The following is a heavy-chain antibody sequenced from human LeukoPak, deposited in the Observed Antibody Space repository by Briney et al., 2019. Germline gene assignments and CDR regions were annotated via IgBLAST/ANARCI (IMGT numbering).Heavy chain of an antibody. CDR1: GGTFSTYV. V-gene: IGHV1-69*06. CDR2: IIPVFGTA. J-gene: IGHJ4*02. CDR3: VRDTALTGAAATGDY. Sequence: ASVKVSCKASGGTFSTYVISWVRQAPGQGLEWMGGIIPVFGTANYAEKFQDRVTITADKSTSTAYMELRSLKSDDTAVYYCVRDTALTGAAATGDYWGQGTLVTVSS. D-gene: IGHD6-13*01.